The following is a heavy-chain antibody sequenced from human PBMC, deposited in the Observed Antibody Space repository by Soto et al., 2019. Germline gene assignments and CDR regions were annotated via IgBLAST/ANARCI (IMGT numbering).Heavy chain of an antibody. D-gene: IGHD3-22*01. CDR1: GFTFGDYA. CDR3: TRDRGFYYDSSGYYPHDY. V-gene: IGHV3-49*03. CDR2: IRSKVYGGTT. Sequence: SLRLSCTASGFTFGDYAMSWFRQAPGKGLEWVGFIRSKVYGGTTEYAASVKGRFAISRDDSKSIAYLQMNSLKTEDTAVYYCTRDRGFYYDSSGYYPHDYWGQGTLVTVSS. J-gene: IGHJ4*02.